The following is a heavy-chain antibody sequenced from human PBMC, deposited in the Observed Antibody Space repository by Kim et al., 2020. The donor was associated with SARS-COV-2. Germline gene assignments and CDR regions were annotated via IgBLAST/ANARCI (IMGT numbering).Heavy chain of an antibody. V-gene: IGHV6-1*01. CDR3: VREYSRSLLFDY. CDR1: GDSVSSNSAA. CDR2: TYYRSKWYN. D-gene: IGHD5-18*01. J-gene: IGHJ4*02. Sequence: SQTLSLTCAISGDSVSSNSAACNWIRQSPSRGLEWLGRTYYRSKWYNDYTASVKSRITINPDTSKNLFSLQLNSVTPEDTAVYYCVREYSRSLLFDYWGQGTVVTVSS.